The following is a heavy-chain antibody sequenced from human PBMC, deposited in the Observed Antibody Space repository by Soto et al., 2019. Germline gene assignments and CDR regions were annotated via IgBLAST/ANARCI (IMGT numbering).Heavy chain of an antibody. J-gene: IGHJ4*02. CDR2: ISSSSSYI. D-gene: IGHD5-18*01. CDR1: GFTFSSYS. V-gene: IGHV3-21*01. Sequence: PGGSLRLSCAASGFTFSSYSMNWVRQAPGKGLEWVSSISSSSSYIYYADSVKGRFTISRDNVKNSLCLQMNSLRAEDTAVYYCARVEGYSYGCKIDYWGQGTLVTVSS. CDR3: ARVEGYSYGCKIDY.